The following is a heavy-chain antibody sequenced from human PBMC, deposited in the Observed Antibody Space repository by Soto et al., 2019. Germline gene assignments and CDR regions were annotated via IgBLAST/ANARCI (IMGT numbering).Heavy chain of an antibody. Sequence: GAVKVSCKASGYTFTSYYMHWVRQAPGQGLEWMGIINPSGGSTSYAQKFQGRVTMTRDTSTSTVYMELSSLRSEDTAVYYCARVRPTSGYYHGSWGQVNPFIIS. D-gene: IGHD3-22*01. CDR3: ARVRPTSGYYHGS. CDR1: GYTFTSYY. V-gene: IGHV1-46*01. CDR2: INPSGGST. J-gene: IGHJ5*02.